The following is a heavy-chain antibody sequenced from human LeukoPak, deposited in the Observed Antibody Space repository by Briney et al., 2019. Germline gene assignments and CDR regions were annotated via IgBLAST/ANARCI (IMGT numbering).Heavy chain of an antibody. J-gene: IGHJ5*02. CDR1: GYIFTGYY. Sequence: GASVKVSCKASGYIFTGYYIHWVRQAPGQGLEWMGWINPNSGDTKYAQKFQGRVTMTTDTSTSTAYMELRSLRSDDTAVYYCARHDNWFDPWGQGTLVTVSS. CDR2: INPNSGDT. V-gene: IGHV1-2*02. CDR3: ARHDNWFDP.